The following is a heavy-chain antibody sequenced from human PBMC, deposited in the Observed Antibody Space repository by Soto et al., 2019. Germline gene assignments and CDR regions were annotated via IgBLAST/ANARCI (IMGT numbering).Heavy chain of an antibody. V-gene: IGHV3-33*01. CDR3: ASQAFGY. CDR2: IWHDGSKK. Sequence: PGGSLRLSCAASGFTFSAYGLQWVRQAPGKGLEWLAFIWHDGSKKYYADSVGGRFTISRDNSKNTLYLQVNSLRAEDTAVYYCASQAFGYWGQGTLVTVSS. J-gene: IGHJ4*02. CDR1: GFTFSAYG.